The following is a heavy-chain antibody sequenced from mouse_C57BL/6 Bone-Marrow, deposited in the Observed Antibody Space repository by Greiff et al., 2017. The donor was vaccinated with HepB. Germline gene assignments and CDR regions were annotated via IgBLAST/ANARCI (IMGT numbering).Heavy chain of an antibody. D-gene: IGHD1-1*01. Sequence: EVKVVESEGGLVQPGSSMKLSCTASGFTFSDYYMAWVRQVPEKGLEWVANINYDGSSTYYLDSLKSRFIISRDNAKNILYLQMSSLKSEDTATYYCAREGAYYGSSHWYFDVWGTGTTVTVSS. CDR1: GFTFSDYY. CDR2: INYDGSST. CDR3: AREGAYYGSSHWYFDV. V-gene: IGHV5-16*01. J-gene: IGHJ1*03.